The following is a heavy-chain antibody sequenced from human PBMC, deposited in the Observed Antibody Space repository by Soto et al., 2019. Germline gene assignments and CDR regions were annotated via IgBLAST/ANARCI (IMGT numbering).Heavy chain of an antibody. D-gene: IGHD3-22*01. V-gene: IGHV1-69*13. CDR1: GGTFSSYS. CDR2: IIPILGTA. J-gene: IGHJ6*02. CDR3: ARDRAPCYYDSSGLNYYYYYGMYV. Sequence: GASVKVSCKASGGTFSSYSISWVRQAPGQGLEWMGGIIPILGTANYAQKFQGRVTITADESTSTAYMELSSLRSEDTAVYYCARDRAPCYYDSSGLNYYYYYGMYVWGQGTTVTVSS.